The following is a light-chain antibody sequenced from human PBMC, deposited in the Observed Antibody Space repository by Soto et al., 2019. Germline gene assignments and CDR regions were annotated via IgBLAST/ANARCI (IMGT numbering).Light chain of an antibody. J-gene: IGLJ1*01. CDR2: EVN. CDR3: LSHSGSSNV. V-gene: IGLV2-8*01. Sequence: QSALTQPPSASGSPGQSVAISCTGTSRDVGASDYVSWYQQHSGKAPKLLLYEVNKRPSGVPDRFSGSKSGNTASLTVSALQDDDEADYYCLSHSGSSNVLGTGTKVTVL. CDR1: SRDVGASDY.